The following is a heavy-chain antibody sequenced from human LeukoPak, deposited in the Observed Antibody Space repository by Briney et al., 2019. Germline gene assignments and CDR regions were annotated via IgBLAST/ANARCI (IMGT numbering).Heavy chain of an antibody. J-gene: IGHJ5*02. CDR2: IYPGDSDT. Sequence: GESLQISCKGSGYRFTSYWIGWVRQMPGKGLEWMGIIYPGDSDTRYSPSFQGQVTISADKSISPAYLQWSSLKASDTAMYYCARGQRYCSGGSCSVVWFDPWGQGTLVTVSS. CDR1: GYRFTSYW. CDR3: ARGQRYCSGGSCSVVWFDP. D-gene: IGHD2-15*01. V-gene: IGHV5-51*01.